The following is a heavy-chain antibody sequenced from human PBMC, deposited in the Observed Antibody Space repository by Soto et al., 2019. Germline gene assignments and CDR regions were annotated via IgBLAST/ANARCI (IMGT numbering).Heavy chain of an antibody. Sequence: GGSLRLSCAASGFTFSSYGMHWVRQAPGKGLEWVAVIWYDGSNKYYADSVKGRFTISRDNSKNTLYLQMNSLRADDTAVYYCARGGYGSGYFDYWGQGTLVTVSS. J-gene: IGHJ4*02. CDR3: ARGGYGSGYFDY. CDR2: IWYDGSNK. V-gene: IGHV3-33*01. CDR1: GFTFSSYG. D-gene: IGHD5-12*01.